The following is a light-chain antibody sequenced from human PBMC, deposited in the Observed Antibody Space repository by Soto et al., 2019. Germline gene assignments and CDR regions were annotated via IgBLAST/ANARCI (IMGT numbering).Light chain of an antibody. CDR2: KVS. J-gene: IGKJ2*01. CDR1: QSLVHSDGKTY. V-gene: IGKV2-30*02. CDR3: MQCTHWPPHT. Sequence: DVVMTQSPLSLPVTLGQPASISCRSSQSLVHSDGKTYLNWFQQRPGQSPRRLIYKVSNRDSGVPDRFRGSGSGTAFTLKISRVEAEDVGVYYCMQCTHWPPHTFGQGTKLEIK.